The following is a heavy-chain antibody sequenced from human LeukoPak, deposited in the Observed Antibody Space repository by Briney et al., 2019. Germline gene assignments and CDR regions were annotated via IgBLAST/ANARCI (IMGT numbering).Heavy chain of an antibody. CDR1: GYTFIHYF. V-gene: IGHV1-2*06. Sequence: AAVKVSCKASGYTFIHYFIHWVRQAPGQGLEWMGRINSNTGGTEYTQKFQGRVTMTRHTSITTVYMELSSLTSDDSAVYYCARDLSSTSNWELDYWGQGTLVTVSS. J-gene: IGHJ4*02. CDR2: INSNTGGT. D-gene: IGHD7-27*01. CDR3: ARDLSSTSNWELDY.